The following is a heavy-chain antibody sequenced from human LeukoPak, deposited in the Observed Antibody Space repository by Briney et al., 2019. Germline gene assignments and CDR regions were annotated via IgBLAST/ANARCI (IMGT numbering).Heavy chain of an antibody. CDR1: GGSISSGSYY. D-gene: IGHD2-15*01. CDR3: ARGGGGSSRYDY. Sequence: SETLSLTCTVSGGSISSGSYYWSWIRQPAGKGLEWIGRIYTSGSTNYNPSLKSRVTISVDTSKNQFSLKLSSVTAADTAVYYCARGGGGSSRYDYWGQGTLVTISS. CDR2: IYTSGST. V-gene: IGHV4-61*02. J-gene: IGHJ4*02.